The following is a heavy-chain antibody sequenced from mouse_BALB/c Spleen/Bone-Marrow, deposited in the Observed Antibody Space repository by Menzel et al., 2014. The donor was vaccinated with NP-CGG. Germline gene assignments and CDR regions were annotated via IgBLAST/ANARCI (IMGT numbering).Heavy chain of an antibody. CDR2: ISSGGSYT. CDR3: ASDSSGYFDY. D-gene: IGHD3-1*01. J-gene: IGHJ2*01. V-gene: IGHV5-9-4*01. Sequence: EVQRVESGGGLVKPGGSLKLSCAASGFTFXYYGMSWVRQSPEKRLEWVAEISSGGSYTYYPDTVAGRFTISRDNAKNTLYLEMSSLRSEDTAMYYCASDSSGYFDYWGQGTTLTVSS. CDR1: GFTFXYYG.